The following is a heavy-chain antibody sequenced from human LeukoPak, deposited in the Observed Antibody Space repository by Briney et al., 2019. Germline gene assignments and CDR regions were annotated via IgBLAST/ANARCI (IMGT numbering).Heavy chain of an antibody. CDR1: GLSVSTNY. CDR2: IYSDNT. V-gene: IGHV3-53*01. Sequence: PGGSLRLSCAASGLSVSTNYMNWVRQAPGKGLEWVSFIYSDNTHYSDSVKGRFTISRDNSKNTLYLQMNSLRAEDTAVYYCARRAGAYSHPYDYWGQGTLVTVSS. J-gene: IGHJ4*02. D-gene: IGHD4/OR15-4a*01. CDR3: ARRAGAYSHPYDY.